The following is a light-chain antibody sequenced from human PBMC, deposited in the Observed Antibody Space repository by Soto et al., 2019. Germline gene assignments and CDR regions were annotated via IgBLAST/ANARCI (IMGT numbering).Light chain of an antibody. Sequence: DIQMTQSPSTLSGSVGDRVTITCRASQTISSWLAWYQQKPGKAPKLLIYKASTLKSGVPSRFSGGESGTEFTLTINSLQPYDFATYYCQQYNSYPWTFGKGTKV. J-gene: IGKJ1*01. CDR1: QTISSW. V-gene: IGKV1-5*03. CDR2: KAS. CDR3: QQYNSYPWT.